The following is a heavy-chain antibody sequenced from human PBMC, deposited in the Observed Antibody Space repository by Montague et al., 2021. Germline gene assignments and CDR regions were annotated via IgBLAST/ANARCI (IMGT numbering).Heavy chain of an antibody. V-gene: IGHV4-38-2*02. J-gene: IGHJ6*03. CDR1: RSLINSDYY. CDR2: VSHGGRT. CDR3: ARERDRYYYMDI. Sequence: SETLSLTCTVSRSLINSDYYWGWIRQPPGKGLEWMGSVSHGGRTYHNPSLKSRVTISVDTSNNHFSLKLSSVTAADTAMHYCARERDRYYYMDIWGKGTTITVSS.